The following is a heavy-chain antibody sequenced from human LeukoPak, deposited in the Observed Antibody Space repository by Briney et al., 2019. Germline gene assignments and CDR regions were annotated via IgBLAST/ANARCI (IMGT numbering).Heavy chain of an antibody. CDR3: ARVGPYSSGLTGGFDY. Sequence: PSETLSLTCTVSGGSISSYYWSWIRQPPGKGLEWIGYIYYSGSTNYNPSLKSRVTISVDTSKNQFSLKLSSVTAADTAVYYCARVGPYSSGLTGGFDYWGQGTLVTVSS. CDR1: GGSISSYY. D-gene: IGHD6-19*01. J-gene: IGHJ4*02. V-gene: IGHV4-59*01. CDR2: IYYSGST.